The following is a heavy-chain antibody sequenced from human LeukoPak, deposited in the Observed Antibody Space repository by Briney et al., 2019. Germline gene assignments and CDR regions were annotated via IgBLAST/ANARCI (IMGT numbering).Heavy chain of an antibody. CDR2: IYYSGST. CDR3: ARATYGFDPRSFDF. V-gene: IGHV4-59*01. Sequence: SETLSLTCAVYGGSFSGYYWSWIRQTPGKGLEWIGYIYYSGSTNYNPSLKSRVTISLDTSKNQFSLKLTSVTAADTAVYYCARATYGFDPRSFDFWGQGTLVTVSS. J-gene: IGHJ4*02. D-gene: IGHD3-10*01. CDR1: GGSFSGYY.